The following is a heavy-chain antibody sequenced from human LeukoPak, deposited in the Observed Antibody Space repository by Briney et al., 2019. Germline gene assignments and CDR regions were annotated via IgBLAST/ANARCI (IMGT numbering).Heavy chain of an antibody. Sequence: PSETLSLTCAVSGGSISSGGYSWSWIRQPPGKGLEWIGYIYHSGSTYYNPSLKSRVTISVDRSKNQISLKLSSVTAADTAVYYCARVSAAPYYYYGMDVWGQGTTVTVSS. CDR1: GGSISSGGYS. V-gene: IGHV4-30-2*01. D-gene: IGHD1-26*01. CDR3: ARVSAAPYYYYGMDV. CDR2: IYHSGST. J-gene: IGHJ6*02.